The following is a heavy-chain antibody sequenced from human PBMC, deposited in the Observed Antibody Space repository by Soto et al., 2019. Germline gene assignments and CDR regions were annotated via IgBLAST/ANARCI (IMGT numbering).Heavy chain of an antibody. CDR3: TTDDPINRN. CDR1: GFSFSNAW. Sequence: GGSLRLSCAASGFSFSNAWMSWVRQAPGKGLEWVGRIKSKTDGGTTDYAAPVKGRFTISRDDSKNMVFLQMNSLKIEDTAVYYCTTDDPINRNWGQGTLVTVS. J-gene: IGHJ4*02. V-gene: IGHV3-15*01. CDR2: IKSKTDGGTT.